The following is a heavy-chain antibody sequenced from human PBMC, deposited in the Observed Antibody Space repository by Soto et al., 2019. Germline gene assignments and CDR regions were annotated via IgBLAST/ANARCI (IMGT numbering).Heavy chain of an antibody. D-gene: IGHD3-22*01. J-gene: IGHJ4*02. CDR3: ARHITMIVGGAEFDY. Sequence: SETLSLTCTVSGGSISSSSYYWGWIRQPPGKGLEWIGSIYYSGSTYYNPSLKSRVTISVDTSKNQFSLKLSSVTAADTAVYYCARHITMIVGGAEFDYWGQGTLVTVSS. CDR2: IYYSGST. V-gene: IGHV4-39*01. CDR1: GGSISSSSYY.